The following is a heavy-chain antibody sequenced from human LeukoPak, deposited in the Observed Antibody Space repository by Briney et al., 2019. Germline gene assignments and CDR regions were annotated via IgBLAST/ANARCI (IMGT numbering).Heavy chain of an antibody. CDR2: INPNSGGT. J-gene: IGHJ6*03. D-gene: IGHD1-1*01. CDR3: ARPRAPRPHYYYMDV. Sequence: ASVKVSCKASGYTFTGYYMHWVRQAPGQGLERMGWINPNSGGTNYAQKFQGRVTMTRDTSISTAYMELSRLRSDDTAVYYCARPRAPRPHYYYMDVWGKGTTVTVSS. V-gene: IGHV1-2*02. CDR1: GYTFTGYY.